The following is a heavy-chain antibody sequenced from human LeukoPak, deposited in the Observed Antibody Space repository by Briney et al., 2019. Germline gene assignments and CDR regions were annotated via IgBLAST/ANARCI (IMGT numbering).Heavy chain of an antibody. D-gene: IGHD3-22*01. CDR3: ARVRDYYDSSGYKERLVDY. Sequence: PSETLSRTCTVSGGSISSGDYYWSWIRQPPGKGLEWIGYIYYSGSTYYNPSLKSRVTISVDTSKNQFSLKLSSVTAADTAVYYCARVRDYYDSSGYKERLVDYWGQGTLVTVSS. CDR2: IYYSGST. CDR1: GGSISSGDYY. J-gene: IGHJ4*02. V-gene: IGHV4-30-4*08.